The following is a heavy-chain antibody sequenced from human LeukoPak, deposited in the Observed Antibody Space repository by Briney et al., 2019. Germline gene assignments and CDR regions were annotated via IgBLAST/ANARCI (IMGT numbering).Heavy chain of an antibody. CDR3: ARGLTLGDYLCYFDY. V-gene: IGHV4-39*07. D-gene: IGHD4-17*01. J-gene: IGHJ4*02. CDR1: GGSISSSSYF. CDR2: IYYSGST. Sequence: SETLSLTCTVSGGSISSSSYFWGWIRQPPGKGLEWIGSIYYSGSTYYNPSLKSRVTISVDTSKNQFSLKLSSVTAADTAVYYCARGLTLGDYLCYFDYWGQGTLVTVSS.